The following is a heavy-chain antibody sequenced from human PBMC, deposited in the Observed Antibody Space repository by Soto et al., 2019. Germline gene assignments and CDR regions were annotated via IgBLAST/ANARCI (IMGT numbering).Heavy chain of an antibody. CDR3: ARDKSSGWYKGNWFDP. Sequence: NPSETLSLTCTVSGGSISSYYWSWIRQPAGKGLEWIGRIYTSGSTNYNPSLKSRVTMSVDTSKNQFSLKLGSVTAADTAVYYCARDKSSGWYKGNWFDPWGQGTLVTVSS. D-gene: IGHD6-19*01. J-gene: IGHJ5*02. CDR1: GGSISSYY. V-gene: IGHV4-4*07. CDR2: IYTSGST.